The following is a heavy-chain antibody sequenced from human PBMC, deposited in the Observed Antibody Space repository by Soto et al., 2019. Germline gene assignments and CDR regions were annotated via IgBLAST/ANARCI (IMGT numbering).Heavy chain of an antibody. CDR2: INSDGSST. CDR3: ARVPYCSSSGCYSWFDP. J-gene: IGHJ5*02. Sequence: GGSLSLSCEASGFTISSYWMHWVRQAPGKGLVWVSRINSDGSSTTYADSVKGRFTISRDNAKNTLYLQMNSLRAEDTAVYYCARVPYCSSSGCYSWFDPWGQGTLVTVSS. D-gene: IGHD2-2*01. CDR1: GFTISSYW. V-gene: IGHV3-74*01.